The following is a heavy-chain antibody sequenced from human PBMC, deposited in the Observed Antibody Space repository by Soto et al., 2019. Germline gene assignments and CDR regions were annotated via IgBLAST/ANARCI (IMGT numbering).Heavy chain of an antibody. Sequence: SETLSLTCAVSGGSFTSNNWWTWVRQPPGQGLEWIGEIYRTGSTNYNPSLKSRVTISLDKSENQFSLKVTSLPAADTAVYYCARVGPWVPYYYDTSPYTFENWFDPWGQGTLVTVSS. CDR2: IYRTGST. CDR3: ARVGPWVPYYYDTSPYTFENWFDP. V-gene: IGHV4-4*02. J-gene: IGHJ5*02. D-gene: IGHD3-22*01. CDR1: GGSFTSNNW.